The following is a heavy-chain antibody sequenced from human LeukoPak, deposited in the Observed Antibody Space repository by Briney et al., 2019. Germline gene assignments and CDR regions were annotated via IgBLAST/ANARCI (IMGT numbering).Heavy chain of an antibody. V-gene: IGHV3-30*03. CDR2: ISHDGTKK. J-gene: IGHJ4*02. CDR3: TRDPAAGIEY. Sequence: GGSLRLSCAASGFSFSSYGMHWVRQVPGKRLEWVAVISHDGTKKYHADSVKGRFTISRDNPKNTLYLQMNSLRAEDTAVYFCTRDPAAGIEYWGQGTLVTVSS. D-gene: IGHD6-13*01. CDR1: GFSFSSYG.